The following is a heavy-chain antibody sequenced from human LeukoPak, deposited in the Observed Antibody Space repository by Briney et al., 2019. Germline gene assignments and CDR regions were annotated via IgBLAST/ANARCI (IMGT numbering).Heavy chain of an antibody. D-gene: IGHD3-22*01. CDR1: GGSFSGYY. CDR3: ARAGPFESYDSSGYPIDY. J-gene: IGHJ4*02. V-gene: IGHV4-34*01. CDR2: INHSGST. Sequence: SETLSLTCAVYGGSFSGYYWSWIRQPPGKGPEWIGEINHSGSTNYNPSLKSRVTISVDTSKNQFSLKLSSVTAADTAVYYCARAGPFESYDSSGYPIDYWGQGTLVTVSS.